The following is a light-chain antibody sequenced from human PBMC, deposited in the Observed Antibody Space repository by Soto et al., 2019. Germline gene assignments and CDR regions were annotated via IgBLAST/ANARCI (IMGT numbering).Light chain of an antibody. V-gene: IGLV2-8*01. Sequence: QSALTRPPSASGSPGQSVTISCTGTSSDVGGYNYVSWYQQHPGKAPKLMIYEVSKRPSGVPDRFSGSKSGNTASLTVSGLQAEDEADYYCSSYAGSTIRVFGTGTKVTVL. CDR1: SSDVGGYNY. CDR2: EVS. CDR3: SSYAGSTIRV. J-gene: IGLJ1*01.